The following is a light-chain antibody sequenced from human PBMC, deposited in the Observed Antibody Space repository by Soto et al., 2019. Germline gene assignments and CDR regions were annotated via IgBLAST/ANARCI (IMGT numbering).Light chain of an antibody. J-gene: IGLJ1*01. CDR1: SSNIGTNP. CDR2: TNY. CDR3: AAWDDSLNGHV. V-gene: IGLV1-44*01. Sequence: QSALTQPPSASGTPGQRVTISCSGSSSNIGTNPVNWYQQLPGTAPKLLIYTNYQRPSGVPDRFSGSKSGTSASLAFSGLQSEDEADYYCAAWDDSLNGHVFGTGTKVTVL.